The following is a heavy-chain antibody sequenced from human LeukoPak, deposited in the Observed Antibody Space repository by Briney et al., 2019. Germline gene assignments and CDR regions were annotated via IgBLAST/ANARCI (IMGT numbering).Heavy chain of an antibody. J-gene: IGHJ4*02. D-gene: IGHD3/OR15-3a*01. V-gene: IGHV1-2*02. Sequence: ASVKVSCKASGYTFTGFHIHWVRQAPGQGLEWMGLINPNSGGTNYAQKFQGRVTMTRDTSISTAYTELIRLRSDDTAVYYCAKEGTGIDYWGQGTLVTVSS. CDR3: AKEGTGIDY. CDR1: GYTFTGFH. CDR2: INPNSGGT.